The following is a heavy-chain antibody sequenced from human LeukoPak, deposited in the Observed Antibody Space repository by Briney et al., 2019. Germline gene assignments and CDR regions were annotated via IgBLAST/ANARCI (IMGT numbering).Heavy chain of an antibody. Sequence: SETLSLTCAVYGGSFSGYYWSWIRQPPGKGLEWIGEINHSGSTNYNPSLKSRVTISVDTSKNQFSLKLSSVTAADTAVYYCARGDQYCGGDCYSYYYYYGMDVWGQGTTVTVSS. CDR1: GGSFSGYY. J-gene: IGHJ6*02. CDR2: INHSGST. V-gene: IGHV4-34*01. CDR3: ARGDQYCGGDCYSYYYYYGMDV. D-gene: IGHD2-21*02.